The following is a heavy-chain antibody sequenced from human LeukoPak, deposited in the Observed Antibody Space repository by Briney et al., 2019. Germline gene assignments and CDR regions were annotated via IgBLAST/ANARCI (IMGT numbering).Heavy chain of an antibody. CDR1: GYSISSGYY. CDR3: ARGTPVSGFDGFEM. V-gene: IGHV4-38-2*02. J-gene: IGHJ3*02. Sequence: SETLSLTCTVSGYSISSGYYWGWIRQPPGKGLEWIGSIYHSGRTYYNPSLESRVTISIDTSKNQFSLKLSSVTAADTAVYYCARGTPVSGFDGFEMWGQGTMVIVFS. CDR2: IYHSGRT. D-gene: IGHD3-10*01.